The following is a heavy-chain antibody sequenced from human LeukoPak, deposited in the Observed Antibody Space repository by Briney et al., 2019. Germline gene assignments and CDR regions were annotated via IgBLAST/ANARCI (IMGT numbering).Heavy chain of an antibody. V-gene: IGHV4-59*01. Sequence: PSGTLSLTCTVSGGSMTTYHWTWIRQSPGKAPKYIGYIYNIETTNYNPSLKSRVTVSVDMSKKQFSLKLNSVTAADTAVYYCARGSDGYRFDPWGQGMLVTVSS. CDR2: IYNIETT. J-gene: IGHJ5*02. D-gene: IGHD5-18*01. CDR3: ARGSDGYRFDP. CDR1: GGSMTTYH.